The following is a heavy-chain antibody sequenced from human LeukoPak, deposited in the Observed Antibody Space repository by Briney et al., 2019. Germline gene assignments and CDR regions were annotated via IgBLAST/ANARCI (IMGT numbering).Heavy chain of an antibody. CDR3: ARDSHDILTGYYILFDY. V-gene: IGHV3-53*01. CDR1: GFTVSSNY. CDR2: IYSGGST. D-gene: IGHD3-9*01. Sequence: GGSLRLSCAASGFTVSSNYMSWVRQAPGKGLEWVSVIYSGGSTYYADSVKGRFTISRGNSKNTLYLQMNSLRAEDTAVYYCARDSHDILTGYYILFDYWGQGTLVTVSS. J-gene: IGHJ4*02.